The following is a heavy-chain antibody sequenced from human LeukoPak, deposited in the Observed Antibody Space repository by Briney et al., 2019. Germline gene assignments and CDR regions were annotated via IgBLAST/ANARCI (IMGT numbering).Heavy chain of an antibody. Sequence: SETLSLTCAVYGGSFSGYYWTWIRQPPRKGLEWIGEINHSGSTNYNPSLKSRVTISVDTSRNQFSLILTSVTAADTAVYFCARVRAAGSFEIWGQGTMVTVSS. CDR3: ARVRAAGSFEI. V-gene: IGHV4-34*01. CDR2: INHSGST. J-gene: IGHJ3*02. CDR1: GGSFSGYY.